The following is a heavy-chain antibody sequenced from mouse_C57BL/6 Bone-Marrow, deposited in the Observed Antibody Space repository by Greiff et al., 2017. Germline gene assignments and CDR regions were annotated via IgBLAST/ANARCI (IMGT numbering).Heavy chain of an antibody. D-gene: IGHD6-1*01. CDR2: IDPTRGGT. V-gene: IGHV1-72*01. Sequence: QVQLKQPGAELVKPGASVKLSCKASVYTFTSYWMHWVKQRPGRGLEWIGRIDPTRGGTKYNEKFKIKATLTVDKPSSTAYMQLSSLTSADSAVYYCARGRQWVAYWGQGTLVTVSA. CDR1: VYTFTSYW. CDR3: ARGRQWVAY. J-gene: IGHJ3*01.